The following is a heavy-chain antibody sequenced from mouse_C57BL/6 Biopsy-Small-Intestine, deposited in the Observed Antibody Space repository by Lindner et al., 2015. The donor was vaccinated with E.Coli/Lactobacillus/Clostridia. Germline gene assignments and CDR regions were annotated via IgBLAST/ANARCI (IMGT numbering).Heavy chain of an antibody. J-gene: IGHJ3*02. D-gene: IGHD1-2*01. Sequence: SVKVSCKASGDTFNSDTFSWVRQAPGQGLEWMGRIVPIFDTADYARKFQGRLTITADISTSTVYLDLTSLTSEDTAVYYCARDNFGEMARIPNAFDLWGPGTMVTVSS. CDR2: IVPIFDTA. CDR3: ARDNFGEMARIPNAFDL. V-gene: IGHV1-81*01. CDR1: GDTFNSDT.